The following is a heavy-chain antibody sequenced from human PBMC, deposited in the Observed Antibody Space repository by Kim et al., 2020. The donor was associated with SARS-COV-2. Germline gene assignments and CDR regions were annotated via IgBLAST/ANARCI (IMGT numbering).Heavy chain of an antibody. J-gene: IGHJ4*02. CDR3: AKAVGTFDY. CDR2: GEAT. V-gene: IGHV3-15*01. Sequence: GEATDYAEPVKDRYTISRDDSKNTLYLQMNSLKTEDTAVYYCAKAVGTFDYWGQGTLVTVSS. D-gene: IGHD1-26*01.